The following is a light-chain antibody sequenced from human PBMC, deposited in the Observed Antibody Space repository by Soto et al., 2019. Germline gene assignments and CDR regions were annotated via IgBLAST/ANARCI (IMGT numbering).Light chain of an antibody. CDR2: AAS. V-gene: IGKV1-39*01. Sequence: DXQMTQSPSTLSAGVGDRVTNTCRASQRISTYLNWYQQKPGKAPTLLIYAASSLQSGVPSRFSGGGSGTVFTLTINTLQPEDFATYFCQQCYSSPRTFGQGTKVDIK. J-gene: IGKJ1*01. CDR1: QRISTY. CDR3: QQCYSSPRT.